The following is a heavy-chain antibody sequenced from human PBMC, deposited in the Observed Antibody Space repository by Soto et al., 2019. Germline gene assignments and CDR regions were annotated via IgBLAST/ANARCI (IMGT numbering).Heavy chain of an antibody. CDR3: ARGYYDSSGYPGGGEYFQH. CDR1: GGSISSGGYY. CDR2: IYYSGST. V-gene: IGHV4-31*03. J-gene: IGHJ1*01. D-gene: IGHD3-22*01. Sequence: QVQLQESGPGLVKPSQTLSLTCTVSGGSISSGGYYWSWIRQHPGKGLEWIGYIYYSGSTYYNPYRKSRVTISVDTSKNQFSLKLSSVTAADTAVYYCARGYYDSSGYPGGGEYFQHWGQGTLVTVSS.